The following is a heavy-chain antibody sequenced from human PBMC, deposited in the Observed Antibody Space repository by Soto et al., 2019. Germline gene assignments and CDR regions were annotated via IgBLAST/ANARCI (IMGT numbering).Heavy chain of an antibody. J-gene: IGHJ6*02. CDR2: MYYSGTT. D-gene: IGHD2-15*01. Sequence: QLQLQESGPGLVTPSETLSLTRAVSGGSISSSIYFWGWIRQPPGEGLEWIGSMYYSGTTSYNPSLKTRVSISIDTAKNQFSLRLSSVTAADTAVYYCARHGRGNDVVKYYYYGMDVWGQGTTVTVSS. CDR3: ARHGRGNDVVKYYYYGMDV. CDR1: GGSISSSIYF. V-gene: IGHV4-39*01.